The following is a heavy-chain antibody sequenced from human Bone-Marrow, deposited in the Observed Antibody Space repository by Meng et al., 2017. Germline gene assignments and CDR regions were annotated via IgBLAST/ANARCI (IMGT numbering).Heavy chain of an antibody. CDR1: GYTFTVYY. J-gene: IGHJ4*02. CDR2: INPNSGGT. CDR3: ARVRVLVRSPPGRGFPFDY. D-gene: IGHD2-15*01. V-gene: IGHV1-2*06. Sequence: QVHLVQARAEVKKPGASDKVSCNASGYTFTVYYMHWVRQAPGQGLEWMGRINPNSGGTNYAQKCQGRVTMTRDTSISTAYMELSRLRSDDTAVYYCARVRVLVRSPPGRGFPFDYWGQGTLVTVSS.